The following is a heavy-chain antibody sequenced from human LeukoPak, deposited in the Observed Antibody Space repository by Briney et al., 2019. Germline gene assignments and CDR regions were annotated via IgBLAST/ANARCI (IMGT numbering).Heavy chain of an antibody. CDR2: IYYSGST. V-gene: IGHV4-61*01. D-gene: IGHD3-22*01. J-gene: IGHJ4*02. CDR1: GGSISSGSYY. CDR3: ARAPGPNYYDSSGFDY. Sequence: SETLSLTCTVSGGSISSGSYYWSWIRQPPGKGLERIGYIYYSGSTNYNPSLKSRVTISVDTSKNQFSLKLSSATAADTAVYYCARAPGPNYYDSSGFDYWGQGTLVTVSS.